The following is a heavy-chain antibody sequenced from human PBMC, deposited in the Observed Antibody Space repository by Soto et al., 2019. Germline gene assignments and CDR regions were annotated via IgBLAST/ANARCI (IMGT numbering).Heavy chain of an antibody. CDR2: ISGSGGST. CDR3: AKTPQLGYYYYGMDV. D-gene: IGHD2-2*01. Sequence: GGSLRLSCATSGFTFSSYAMSWVRQAPGKGLEWVSAISGSGGSTYYADSVKGRFTISRDNSKNTLYLQMNSLRAEDTAVYYCAKTPQLGYYYYGMDVWGQGTTVTVSS. V-gene: IGHV3-23*01. CDR1: GFTFSSYA. J-gene: IGHJ6*02.